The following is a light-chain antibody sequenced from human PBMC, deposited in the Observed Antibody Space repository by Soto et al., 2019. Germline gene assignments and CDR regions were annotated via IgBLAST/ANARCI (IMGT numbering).Light chain of an antibody. CDR1: SSDVGGYNF. Sequence: QSVLTQPASVSGAPGQSITISCTGTSSDVGGYNFVSWYQHHPGKAPKLIIYDVSNRPSGVSNRFSGSKSGNTASLTISGLQAEDDADYYCTSSTTSFTYVFGTGTKLTVL. J-gene: IGLJ1*01. CDR3: TSSTTSFTYV. V-gene: IGLV2-14*03. CDR2: DVS.